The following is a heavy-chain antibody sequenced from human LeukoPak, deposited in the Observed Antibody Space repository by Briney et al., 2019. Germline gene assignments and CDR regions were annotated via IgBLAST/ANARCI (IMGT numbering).Heavy chain of an antibody. J-gene: IGHJ4*02. Sequence: ASVKVSCKASGYTFTSYGVSWVRQAPGQGLEWMGWISAYNGNTNYAQKLQGRVTMTTDTSTSTAYMELRSLRSDDTAVYYCARVMDGTTLDDYWGQGTLVTVSP. V-gene: IGHV1-18*01. CDR2: ISAYNGNT. D-gene: IGHD4-17*01. CDR3: ARVMDGTTLDDY. CDR1: GYTFTSYG.